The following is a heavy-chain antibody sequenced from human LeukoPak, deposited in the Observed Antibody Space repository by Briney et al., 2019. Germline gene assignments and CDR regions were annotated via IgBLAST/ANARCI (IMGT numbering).Heavy chain of an antibody. CDR3: ARDGGYCTNGVCFHNWFDP. CDR1: GYTFTSYG. Sequence: ASVKVSCKASGYTFTSYGISWVRQAPGQGLEWMGWISAYNGNTNYAQKLQGRVTMPTDTSTSTAYMELRSLRSDDTAVYYCARDGGYCTNGVCFHNWFDPWGQGTLVTVSS. J-gene: IGHJ5*02. CDR2: ISAYNGNT. V-gene: IGHV1-18*01. D-gene: IGHD2-8*01.